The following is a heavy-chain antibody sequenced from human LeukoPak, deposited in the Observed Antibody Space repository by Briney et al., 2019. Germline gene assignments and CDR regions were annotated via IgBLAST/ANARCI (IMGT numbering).Heavy chain of an antibody. V-gene: IGHV1-69*13. J-gene: IGHJ4*02. CDR2: IIPIFGTA. CDR3: AGGYCSSTSCSEPMGFDY. Sequence: ASVEVSCKASGGTFSSYAISWVRQAPGQGLEWMGGIIPIFGTANYAQKFQGRVTITADESTSTAYMELSSLRSEDTAVYYCAGGYCSSTSCSEPMGFDYWGQGTLVTVSS. D-gene: IGHD2-2*01. CDR1: GGTFSSYA.